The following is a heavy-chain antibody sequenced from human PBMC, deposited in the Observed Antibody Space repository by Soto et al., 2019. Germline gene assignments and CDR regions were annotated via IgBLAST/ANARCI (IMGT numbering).Heavy chain of an antibody. J-gene: IGHJ4*02. CDR1: GGSISSYY. Sequence: PSETLSLTCTVSGGSISSYYWSWIRQPPGKGLEWIGYIYYSGSTNYNPSLKSRVTISVDTSKNQFSLKLSSVTAADTAVYYCARARRSYYFDYWGQGTLVTVSS. CDR2: IYYSGST. D-gene: IGHD6-6*01. V-gene: IGHV4-59*01. CDR3: ARARRSYYFDY.